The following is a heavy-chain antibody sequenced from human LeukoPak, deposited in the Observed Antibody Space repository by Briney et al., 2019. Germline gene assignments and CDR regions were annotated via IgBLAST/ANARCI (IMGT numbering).Heavy chain of an antibody. CDR2: IIPILGIA. Sequence: SVKVSCKASGGTFSSYAISWVRQAPGQGLEWMGRIIPILGIANYAQKFQGRVTITADKSTSTAYMELSSLRSEDTAVYYCARGVVPAASNLAYWGQGTLVTVSS. V-gene: IGHV1-69*04. J-gene: IGHJ4*02. CDR1: GGTFSSYA. CDR3: ARGVVPAASNLAY. D-gene: IGHD2-2*01.